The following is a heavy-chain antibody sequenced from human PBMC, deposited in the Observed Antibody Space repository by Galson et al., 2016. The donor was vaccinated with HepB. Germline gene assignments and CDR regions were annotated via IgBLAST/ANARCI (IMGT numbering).Heavy chain of an antibody. D-gene: IGHD3-3*01. V-gene: IGHV3-53*04. Sequence: SLRLSCAASGFTVSSNYMTWVRQDTGKGLEWVSVIYSGGSTFYADSVKGRFTIYRHNSQNTLYLQMDSLRVEDTAVYYCICELGVVIRRHYWGQGTLVTVSS. CDR2: IYSGGST. J-gene: IGHJ4*02. CDR1: GFTVSSNY. CDR3: ICELGVVIRRHY.